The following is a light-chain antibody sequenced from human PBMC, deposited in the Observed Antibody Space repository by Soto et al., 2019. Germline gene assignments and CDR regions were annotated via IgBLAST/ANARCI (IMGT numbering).Light chain of an antibody. CDR2: DAS. CDR3: QQYNNWPRT. J-gene: IGKJ1*01. Sequence: EIVMTQSPATLSVSPGERATLSCRASQSVSTNLAWYQQKPGQAPRLLMYDASSRATGFPVRFSGSGSGTELSLTISSLQSEDFAVYYCQQYNNWPRTFGQGTKVEIK. CDR1: QSVSTN. V-gene: IGKV3-15*01.